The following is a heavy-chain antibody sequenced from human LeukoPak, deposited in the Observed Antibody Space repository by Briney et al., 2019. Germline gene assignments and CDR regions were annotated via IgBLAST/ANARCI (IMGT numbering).Heavy chain of an antibody. CDR3: ARDAMGYCNGDSCLDAFDI. CDR1: GYTFTGCY. CDR2: INPNSGAT. V-gene: IGHV1-2*02. J-gene: IGHJ3*02. D-gene: IGHD2-15*01. Sequence: ASVKVSCKASGYTFTGCYIHWVRQAPGQGLEWMGWINPNSGATNYAQKFQRRVTMTRDTSISTAYMDLSRLRSDDTAVYYCARDAMGYCNGDSCLDAFDIWGQGTMVTVSS.